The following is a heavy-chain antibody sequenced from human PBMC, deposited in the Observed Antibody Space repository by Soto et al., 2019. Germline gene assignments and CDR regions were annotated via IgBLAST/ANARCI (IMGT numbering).Heavy chain of an antibody. V-gene: IGHV5-10-1*01. D-gene: IGHD3-3*01. J-gene: IGHJ3*02. CDR3: ASLNTSTIFRAVSRGAFDI. CDR2: IDPSDSYT. CDR1: GYSFTSYW. Sequence: GESLKISCKGSGYSFTSYWISWVRQMPGKGLEWMGRIDPSDSYTNYSPSFQGHVTISADKSISTAYLQWSSLKASDTAMYYCASLNTSTIFRAVSRGAFDICGQGTRVTVS.